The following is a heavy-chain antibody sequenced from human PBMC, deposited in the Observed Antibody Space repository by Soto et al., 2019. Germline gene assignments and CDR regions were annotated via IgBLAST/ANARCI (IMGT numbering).Heavy chain of an antibody. V-gene: IGHV4-59*01. CDR2: IXXXGXI. CDR1: GVSMTSDF. J-gene: IGHJ4*02. Sequence: PAESLSLTCTLSGVSMTSDFWICIRQTPGKGLDWXGSIXXXGXIXXXPXXXXRAALSVDTCENHLSLTLNSVTSADTAVYFCARDRRDGYKRYFEFWGQGNQVTVAS. D-gene: IGHD5-12*01. CDR3: ARDRRDGYKRYFEF.